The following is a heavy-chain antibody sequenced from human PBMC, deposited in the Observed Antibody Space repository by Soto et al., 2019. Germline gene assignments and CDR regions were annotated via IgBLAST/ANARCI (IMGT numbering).Heavy chain of an antibody. CDR3: AKDLGYSSSWYTTYYFDY. Sequence: EVQLLESGGGLVQPGGSLRLSCAASGFTFSSYAMSWVRQAPGKGLEWVSAISGSGGSTYYADSVKGRFTISRDNSKNKLYLQMNSLRDEDTAVYYCAKDLGYSSSWYTTYYFDYWGQGTLVTVSS. CDR1: GFTFSSYA. J-gene: IGHJ4*02. V-gene: IGHV3-23*01. D-gene: IGHD6-13*01. CDR2: ISGSGGST.